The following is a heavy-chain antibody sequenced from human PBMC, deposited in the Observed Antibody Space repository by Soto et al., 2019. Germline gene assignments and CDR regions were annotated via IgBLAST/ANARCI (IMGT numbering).Heavy chain of an antibody. J-gene: IGHJ6*02. D-gene: IGHD6-13*01. CDR3: AKSRPVGAQLVPRTDYGGMDV. CDR2: ISYDGSNK. Sequence: QVQLVESGGGVVQPGRSLRLSCAASGFTFSSYGMHWVRQAPGKGLEWVAVISYDGSNKYYADSVKGRFTISRDNSKNTLYLQMNSLRADDTAVYYCAKSRPVGAQLVPRTDYGGMDVWGQGTTVTVSS. V-gene: IGHV3-30*18. CDR1: GFTFSSYG.